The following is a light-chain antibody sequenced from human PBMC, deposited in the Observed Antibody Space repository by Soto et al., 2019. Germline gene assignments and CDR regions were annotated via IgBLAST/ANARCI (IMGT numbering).Light chain of an antibody. CDR2: KVS. CDR3: MQGTHWPPAT. CDR1: QNLAYSDGNTY. Sequence: VVVAPSPPLPPAPPGQPGPSSLRASQNLAYSDGNTYLHWFQQRPGQSPRRLIYKVSNRDSGVPDRFSGSGSGPDFTLKISRVEAEDVGVYYCMQGTHWPPATFGQGTRLEIK. J-gene: IGKJ5*01. V-gene: IGKV2-30*01.